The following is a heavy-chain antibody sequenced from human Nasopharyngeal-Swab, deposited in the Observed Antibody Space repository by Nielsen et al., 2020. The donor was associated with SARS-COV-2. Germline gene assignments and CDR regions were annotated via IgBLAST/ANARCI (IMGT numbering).Heavy chain of an antibody. CDR2: INPNSGGT. J-gene: IGHJ6*02. CDR1: GYTFTGYY. D-gene: IGHD3-10*01. CDR3: ARGGGVLWFGVSNYQYYYGMDV. V-gene: IGHV1-2*05. Sequence: ASVKVSCKASGYTFTGYYMHWVRQAPGQGLEWMGRINPNSGGTNYAQKFQGRVTITRDTSITTAYMELSRLRSDDTVVYYCARGGGVLWFGVSNYQYYYGMDVWGQGTTVTVSS.